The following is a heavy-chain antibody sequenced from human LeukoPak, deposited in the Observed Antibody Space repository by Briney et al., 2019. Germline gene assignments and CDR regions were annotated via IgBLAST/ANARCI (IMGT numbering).Heavy chain of an antibody. V-gene: IGHV3-30*04. CDR3: ARDMAAAGLYYYYGMDV. D-gene: IGHD6-13*01. CDR2: ISYDGSNK. Sequence: PGGSLRLSCAASGFTFSSYAMHWVRQAPGKGLEWVAVISYDGSNKYYAGSVKGRFTISRDNSKNTLYLQMNSLRAEDTAVYYCARDMAAAGLYYYYGMDVWGQGTTVTVSS. J-gene: IGHJ6*02. CDR1: GFTFSSYA.